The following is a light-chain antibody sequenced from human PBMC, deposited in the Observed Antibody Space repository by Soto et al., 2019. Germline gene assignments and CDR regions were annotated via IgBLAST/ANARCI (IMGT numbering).Light chain of an antibody. CDR3: SSYTSSRTYV. CDR1: SSDVGGYNY. V-gene: IGLV2-14*01. J-gene: IGLJ1*01. CDR2: DVS. Sequence: QSVLTQPASVSGSPGQSITISCTGTSSDVGGYNYVSWYQQHPGKAPKLMIYDVSNRPSGVSNRFPGSKSGNTASLTISGLQAEDEADYYCSSYTSSRTYVFGTGTKVTVL.